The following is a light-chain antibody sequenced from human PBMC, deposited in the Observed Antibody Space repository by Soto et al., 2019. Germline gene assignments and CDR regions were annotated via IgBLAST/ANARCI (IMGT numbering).Light chain of an antibody. J-gene: IGLJ1*01. CDR1: SGHSSYA. V-gene: IGLV4-69*01. CDR3: QTGGTGIHV. CDR2: LNSDGSH. Sequence: QSVLTQSPSASASLGASVKLTCTLSSGHSSYAIAWHQQQPEKGPRYLMKLNSDGSHSKGDGIPDRFSGSSSGAERYLTISSLQSEDEADYYCQTGGTGIHVCGPGTKVTVL.